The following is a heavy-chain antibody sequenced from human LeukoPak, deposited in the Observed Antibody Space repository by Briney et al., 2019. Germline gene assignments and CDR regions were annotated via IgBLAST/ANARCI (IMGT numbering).Heavy chain of an antibody. CDR3: ARGNFGNSGYDYGDYEDY. J-gene: IGHJ4*02. Sequence: GRSLRLSCAASGFTFSSYAMHWVRQAPGKGLEWVAVISYDGSNKYYADSVKGRFTISRDNSKNTLYLQMNSLRAEDTAVYYCARGNFGNSGYDYGDYEDYWGQGTLVTVSS. V-gene: IGHV3-30-3*01. CDR2: ISYDGSNK. D-gene: IGHD5-12*01. CDR1: GFTFSSYA.